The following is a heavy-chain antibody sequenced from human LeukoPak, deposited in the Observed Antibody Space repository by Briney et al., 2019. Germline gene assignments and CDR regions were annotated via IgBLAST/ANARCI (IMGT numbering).Heavy chain of an antibody. Sequence: GASVKVSCKASGYTFTNYGISWVRQAPGQGLEWMGWISGRNGNTEYAQKLQGRVTMTTDTSTSTAYMELRSLSSDDTAVYYCARDGLSGLEAFAFWGQGTMVTVSS. D-gene: IGHD3/OR15-3a*01. CDR2: ISGRNGNT. J-gene: IGHJ3*01. CDR1: GYTFTNYG. CDR3: ARDGLSGLEAFAF. V-gene: IGHV1-18*01.